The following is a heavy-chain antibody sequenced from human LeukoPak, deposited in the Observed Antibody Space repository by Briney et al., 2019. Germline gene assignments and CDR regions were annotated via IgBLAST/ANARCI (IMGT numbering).Heavy chain of an antibody. J-gene: IGHJ4*02. CDR1: GGTFSSYA. D-gene: IGHD3-22*01. CDR2: IIPIFGTA. CDR3: ARVENYYDSSGYYLQFDY. Sequence: SVKVSCKASGGTFSSYAISWVRQAPGQGLEWMGGIIPIFGTANYAQKFQGRVTITADESTSTAYMELSSLRSEDTAVYYCARVENYYDSSGYYLQFDYWGQGTLVTVSS. V-gene: IGHV1-69*01.